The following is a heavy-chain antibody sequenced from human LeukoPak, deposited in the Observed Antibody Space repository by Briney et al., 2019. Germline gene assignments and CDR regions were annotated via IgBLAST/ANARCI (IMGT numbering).Heavy chain of an antibody. CDR2: ISYDGSKE. CDR3: ARATVTTGAYFDY. J-gene: IGHJ4*01. V-gene: IGHV3-30-3*01. D-gene: IGHD4-17*01. CDR1: GFTFSRYA. Sequence: GGSLRLSCAASGFTFSRYAMHWVRQAPGKELEWVAVISYDGSKEYYADSVKGRFIISRDNSENTVYVEMNSLRAEDTAVYYCARATVTTGAYFDYWGQGTLVTVSS.